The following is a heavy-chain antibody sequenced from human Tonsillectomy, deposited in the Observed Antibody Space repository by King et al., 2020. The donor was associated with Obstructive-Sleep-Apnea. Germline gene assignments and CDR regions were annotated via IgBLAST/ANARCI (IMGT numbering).Heavy chain of an antibody. CDR1: GFSLSTSVVG. CDR2: IYWDDDK. Sequence: TLKESGPTLVKPTQTLTLTCTFSGFSLSTSVVGVGWIRQPPGKALEWLALIYWDDDKRYSPSLKSRLTITKDTSKNQVVLTMTNMDPLDTATYYCAHSWVDWFGELWSTFDYWGQGTLVTVSS. V-gene: IGHV2-5*02. D-gene: IGHD3-10*01. CDR3: AHSWVDWFGELWSTFDY. J-gene: IGHJ4*02.